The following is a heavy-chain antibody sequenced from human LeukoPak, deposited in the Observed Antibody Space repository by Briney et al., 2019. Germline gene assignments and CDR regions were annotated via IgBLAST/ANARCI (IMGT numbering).Heavy chain of an antibody. J-gene: IGHJ6*02. V-gene: IGHV3-7*03. D-gene: IGHD3-16*01. Sequence: PGGSLRLSCAASGFTFSSYWMNWARQAPGKGLEWVAGINHNENVNYYVDSVKGRFTISRDNAKNSLYLQMSNLRAEDTAVYFCARGGGLDVWGQGATVTASS. CDR1: GFTFSSYW. CDR3: ARGGGLDV. CDR2: INHNENVN.